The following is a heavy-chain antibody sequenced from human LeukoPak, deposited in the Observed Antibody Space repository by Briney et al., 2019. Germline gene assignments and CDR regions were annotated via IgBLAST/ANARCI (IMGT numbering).Heavy chain of an antibody. Sequence: ASVKVSCKASGYTFTNYYMHWVRQAPGQGLEWMGIINPSGGSTSYAQKFQGRVTMTRDTSTSTVYMELSSLRSEDTAVYYCARGAYYYDSSGYYGAFDIWGQGTMVTVSS. D-gene: IGHD3-22*01. V-gene: IGHV1-46*01. CDR1: GYTFTNYY. J-gene: IGHJ3*02. CDR3: ARGAYYYDSSGYYGAFDI. CDR2: INPSGGST.